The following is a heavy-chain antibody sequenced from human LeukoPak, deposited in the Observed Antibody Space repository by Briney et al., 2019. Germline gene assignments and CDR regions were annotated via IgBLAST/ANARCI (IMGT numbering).Heavy chain of an antibody. CDR2: VSGSGGST. D-gene: IGHD3-16*01. V-gene: IGHV3-23*01. CDR1: GFTFSTYA. CDR3: ARGLRKGMDV. J-gene: IGHJ6*02. Sequence: GGSLRLSCAASGFTFSTYAMSWVRQAPGKGLEWVSAVSGSGGSTYYADSVKGRFTISRDNAKNSLYLQMNSLRAEDTAVYYCARGLRKGMDVWGQGTTVTVSS.